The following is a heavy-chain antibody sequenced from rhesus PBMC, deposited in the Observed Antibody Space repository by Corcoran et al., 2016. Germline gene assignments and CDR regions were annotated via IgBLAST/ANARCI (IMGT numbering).Heavy chain of an antibody. Sequence: QVQLQESGPGLVKPSETLSLTCAVSVGSISSSNWWSWISKPPGKGLEWIGAISGRRGGTYYNPPLKSRDTISKDTSKNHFSLKLSSVTAADTAVYYCARFPPNIWEYCTGSGCYGLDSWGQGVVVTVSS. D-gene: IGHD2-21*01. J-gene: IGHJ6*01. V-gene: IGHV4-65*02. CDR2: ISGRRGGT. CDR3: ARFPPNIWEYCTGSGCYGLDS. CDR1: VGSISSSNW.